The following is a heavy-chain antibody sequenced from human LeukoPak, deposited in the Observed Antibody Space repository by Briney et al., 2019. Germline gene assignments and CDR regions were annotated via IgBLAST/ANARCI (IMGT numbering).Heavy chain of an antibody. CDR2: INTNTGNP. J-gene: IGHJ4*02. V-gene: IGHV7-4-1*02. Sequence: AASVKVSCKASGYTFNRYGMNWVRQAPGQGLEWMGWINTNTGNPTYAQGFTGRFVFSLDTSVSTAYLQINSLKAEDTAVYYCARDSISGSYVHYDNWGQGALVTVSS. CDR3: ARDSISGSYVHYDN. D-gene: IGHD1-26*01. CDR1: GYTFNRYG.